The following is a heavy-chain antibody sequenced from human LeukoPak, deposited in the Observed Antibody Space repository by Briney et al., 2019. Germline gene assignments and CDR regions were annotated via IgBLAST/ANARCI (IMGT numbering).Heavy chain of an antibody. CDR1: GFTFSSYW. D-gene: IGHD6-13*01. CDR2: INNDGSSR. Sequence: PGGSLRLSCAASGFTFSSYWMHWVRQAPGKGLVWVSRINNDGSSRNYADSVKGRFTISRDNAKNTLYLQMNSLRAEDTAVYYCATWQLDYWGQGILVTVSS. CDR3: ATWQLDY. V-gene: IGHV3-74*01. J-gene: IGHJ4*02.